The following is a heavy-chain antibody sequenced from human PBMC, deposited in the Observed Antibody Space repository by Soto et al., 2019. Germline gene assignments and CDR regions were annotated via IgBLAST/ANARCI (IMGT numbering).Heavy chain of an antibody. V-gene: IGHV3-48*02. J-gene: IGHJ4*02. D-gene: IGHD5-12*01. CDR3: ARVSGYSGYDPPAFDY. CDR1: GFTFSSYS. CDR2: ISSSSSTI. Sequence: PGWSLRLSCAASGFTFSSYSMNWVRHAPGKGLEWVSYISSSSSTIYYADSVKGRFTISRDNAKNSLYLQMNSLRDEDTAVYYCARVSGYSGYDPPAFDYWGQGTLVTVSS.